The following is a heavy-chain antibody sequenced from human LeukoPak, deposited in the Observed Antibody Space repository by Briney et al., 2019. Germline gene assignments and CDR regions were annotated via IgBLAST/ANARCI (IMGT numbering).Heavy chain of an antibody. V-gene: IGHV4-39*01. J-gene: IGHJ4*02. D-gene: IGHD6-19*01. Sequence: PSETLSLTCTVSGGSISSSSYYWGWIRQPPGKGLEWIGNIYYSGSTYYNPSLKSRVTISVDTSKNQLSLKLSSVTAADTAVYYCVRQGYSSGNYWGQGTLVTVSS. CDR3: VRQGYSSGNY. CDR1: GGSISSSSYY. CDR2: IYYSGST.